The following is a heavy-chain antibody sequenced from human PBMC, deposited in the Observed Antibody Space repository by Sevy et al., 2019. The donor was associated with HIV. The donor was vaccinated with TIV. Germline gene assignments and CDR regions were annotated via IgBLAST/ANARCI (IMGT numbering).Heavy chain of an antibody. CDR2: LNPNRGVT. D-gene: IGHD3-3*01. V-gene: IGHV1-2*06. CDR3: VREDINAPRTLLSFDI. CDR1: GYIFSDYN. Sequence: ASVKVSCKTTGYIFSDYNMHWVRQAPGQGLEWMALLNPNRGVTIYAHNFRGRVSVTRDTSMSTAYMELSGLTSDDTAVYYCVREDINAPRTLLSFDIWGQWTMVTVSS. J-gene: IGHJ3*02.